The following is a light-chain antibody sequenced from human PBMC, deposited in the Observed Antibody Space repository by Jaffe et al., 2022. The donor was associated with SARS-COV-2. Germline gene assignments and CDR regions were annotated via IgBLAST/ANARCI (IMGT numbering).Light chain of an antibody. Sequence: DIQMTQSPSTLSASVGDRVTITCRASQSISIWLAWHQQKPGKAPNLLIYKASSLERGVPSRFSGSGSGTEFTLTISSLQPDDFATYYCQQYNSYPWTFGQGTKVEIK. CDR1: QSISIW. CDR3: QQYNSYPWT. V-gene: IGKV1-5*03. CDR2: KAS. J-gene: IGKJ1*01.